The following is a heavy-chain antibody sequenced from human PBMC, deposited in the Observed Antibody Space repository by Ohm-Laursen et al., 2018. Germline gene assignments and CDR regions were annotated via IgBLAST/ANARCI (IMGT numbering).Heavy chain of an antibody. Sequence: SLRLSCTASGFTFSSYEMNWVRQAPGRGLEWASYISSSGSTIYYADSVKGRFTISRDNSKNTLYLQMNSLRAEDTAMYYCARGPPAGAFDIWGQGTMVTVSS. CDR1: GFTFSSYE. J-gene: IGHJ3*02. CDR3: ARGPPAGAFDI. V-gene: IGHV3-48*03. D-gene: IGHD6-13*01. CDR2: ISSSGSTI.